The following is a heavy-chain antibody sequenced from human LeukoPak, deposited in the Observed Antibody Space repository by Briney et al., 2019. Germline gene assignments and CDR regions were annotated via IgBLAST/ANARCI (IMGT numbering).Heavy chain of an antibody. CDR2: IYSGGST. J-gene: IGHJ4*02. CDR1: GFTVSSNY. D-gene: IGHD6-19*01. V-gene: IGHV3-53*01. CDR3: ARGGYSSGWYTRD. Sequence: GGSLRLSCAASGFTVSSNYMSWVRQAPGKGLEWVSVIYSGGSTYYADSVKGRFTISRDNSKNTLYLQMNSLRAEDTAMYYCARGGYSSGWYTRDWGQGTLVTVSS.